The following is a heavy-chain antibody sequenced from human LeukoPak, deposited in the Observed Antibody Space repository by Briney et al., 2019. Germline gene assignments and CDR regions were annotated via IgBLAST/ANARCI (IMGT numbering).Heavy chain of an antibody. CDR2: ISSSSYI. CDR1: GFTFSSYS. Sequence: GGSLRLSCAASGFTFSSYSMNWVRQAPGKGLEWVSSISSSSYIYYADSVKGRFTISRDNAKNSLYLQMNSLRAEDTAVYYWARESIWFGELFEVLSFNPLDYWGQGTLVTVSS. J-gene: IGHJ4*02. V-gene: IGHV3-21*01. CDR3: ARESIWFGELFEVLSFNPLDY. D-gene: IGHD3-10*01.